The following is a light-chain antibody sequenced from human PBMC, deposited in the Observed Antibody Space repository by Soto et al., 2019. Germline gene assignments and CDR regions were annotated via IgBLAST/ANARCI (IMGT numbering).Light chain of an antibody. CDR2: KAS. CDR1: QSISSW. V-gene: IGKV1-5*03. Sequence: DIQMTQSPSTLSASLGARVTLTCRASQSISSWLAWYQQKPGKAPKLLIYKASTLEGEVPSRFSGSGSETEFTLTINSLQADDSATYYCQQYHTYWWTFGQGTKVDIK. CDR3: QQYHTYWWT. J-gene: IGKJ1*01.